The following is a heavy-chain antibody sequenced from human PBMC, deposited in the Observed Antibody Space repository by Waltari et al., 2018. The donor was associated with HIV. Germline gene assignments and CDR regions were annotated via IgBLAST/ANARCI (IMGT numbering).Heavy chain of an antibody. V-gene: IGHV4-59*01. CDR2: IYYSGST. Sequence: QVQLQESGPGLVKPSETLSLSCTVSGGSISSYYWSWIRQPPGKGLEWIGYIYYSGSTNYNPSLKSRVTISVDTSKNQFSLMLNSVTAADTAVYYCARDRNAYDILTGYSLGWFDPWGQGTLVTVSS. D-gene: IGHD3-9*01. J-gene: IGHJ5*02. CDR1: GGSISSYY. CDR3: ARDRNAYDILTGYSLGWFDP.